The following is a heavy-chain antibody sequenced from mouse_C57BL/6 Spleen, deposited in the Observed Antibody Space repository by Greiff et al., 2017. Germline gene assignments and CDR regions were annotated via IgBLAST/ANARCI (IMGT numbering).Heavy chain of an antibody. CDR1: GFTFSSYT. J-gene: IGHJ2*01. D-gene: IGHD1-1*01. Sequence: EVKVEESGGGLVKPGGSLKLSCAASGFTFSSYTMSWVRQTPEKRLEWVATISGGGGNTYYPDSVKGRFTISRDNAKNTLYLQMSSLRSEDTALYYCARRENYGSFFDYWGQGTTLTVSS. CDR2: ISGGGGNT. CDR3: ARRENYGSFFDY. V-gene: IGHV5-9*01.